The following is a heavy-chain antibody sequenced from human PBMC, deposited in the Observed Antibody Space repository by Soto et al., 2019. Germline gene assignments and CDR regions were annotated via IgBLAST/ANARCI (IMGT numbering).Heavy chain of an antibody. CDR3: ARDGPAAGTFGNNRFDY. D-gene: IGHD6-13*01. V-gene: IGHV1-69*13. CDR2: IIPIFGTA. Sequence: SVKVSCKASGGTFSSYAISWLRQAPGQGLEWMGGIIPIFGTANYAQKFQGRVTITADESTSTAYMELSSLRSEDTAVYYCARDGPAAGTFGNNRFDYWGQGTLVTVSS. J-gene: IGHJ4*02. CDR1: GGTFSSYA.